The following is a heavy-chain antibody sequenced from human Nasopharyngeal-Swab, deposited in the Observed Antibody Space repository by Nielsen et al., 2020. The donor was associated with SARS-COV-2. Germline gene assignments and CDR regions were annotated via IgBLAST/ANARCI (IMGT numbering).Heavy chain of an antibody. Sequence: IPHPPGNAPQWLPHIFSNDEKSYSTSLKSRLTISKDPSKSQVVLTMTNMDPVDTATHYCARIKRYSSSSGADYYYGMDVWGQGTTVTVSS. CDR3: ARIKRYSSSSGADYYYGMDV. V-gene: IGHV2-26*01. J-gene: IGHJ6*02. CDR2: IFSNDEK. D-gene: IGHD6-6*01.